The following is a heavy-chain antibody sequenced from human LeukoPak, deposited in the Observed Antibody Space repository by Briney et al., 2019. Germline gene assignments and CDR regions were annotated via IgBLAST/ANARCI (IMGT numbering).Heavy chain of an antibody. CDR3: ARGAVEMATTHWYYYYYMDV. V-gene: IGHV1-8*01. CDR1: GYTFTSYD. Sequence: GASVKVSCKASGYTFTSYDINWVRQATGQGLEWMGWMNPNSGNTGYAQKFQGRVTMTRNTSISTAYMELSSLRSEDTAVYYCARGAVEMATTHWYYYYYMDVWGKGTTVTVSS. D-gene: IGHD5-24*01. CDR2: MNPNSGNT. J-gene: IGHJ6*03.